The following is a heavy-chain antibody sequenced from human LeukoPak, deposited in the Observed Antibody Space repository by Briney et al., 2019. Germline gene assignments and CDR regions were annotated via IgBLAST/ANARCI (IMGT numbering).Heavy chain of an antibody. J-gene: IGHJ3*02. Sequence: PGGSLRLSCAASGFTFSSYGMHWVRQAPGKGLEWVAVISYDGSNKYYADSVKGRFTISRDNSKNTLYLQMNSLRAEDTAVYYCATQLGRDAFDIWGQGTMVTVSS. V-gene: IGHV3-30*03. CDR1: GFTFSSYG. CDR3: ATQLGRDAFDI. CDR2: ISYDGSNK. D-gene: IGHD7-27*01.